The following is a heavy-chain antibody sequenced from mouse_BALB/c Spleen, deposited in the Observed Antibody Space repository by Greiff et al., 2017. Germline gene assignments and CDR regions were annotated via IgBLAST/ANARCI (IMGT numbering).Heavy chain of an antibody. CDR1: GYTFSSYW. CDR2: ILPGSGST. V-gene: IGHV1-9*01. J-gene: IGHJ3*01. D-gene: IGHD1-3*01. CDR3: ARSSVGYAPAWFAY. Sequence: VKLQESGAELMKPGASVKISCKATGYTFSSYWIEWVKQRPGHGLEWIGEILPGSGSTNYNEKFKGKATFTADTSSNTAYMQLSSLTSEDSAVYYCARSSVGYAPAWFAYWGQGTLVTVSA.